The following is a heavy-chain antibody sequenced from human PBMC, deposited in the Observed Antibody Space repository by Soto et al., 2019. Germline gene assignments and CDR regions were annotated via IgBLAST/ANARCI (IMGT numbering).Heavy chain of an antibody. V-gene: IGHV3-74*01. CDR1: GFTFSSYW. CDR2: INSDGSST. J-gene: IGHJ3*02. Sequence: PGGSLRLSCAASGFTFSSYWMHWVRQAPGKGLVWVSRINSDGSSTSYADSVKGRFTISRDNAKNTLYLQMNSLRAEDTAVYYCARAVTSSSWHDAFDIWGQGTMVTVSS. CDR3: ARAVTSSSWHDAFDI. D-gene: IGHD6-13*01.